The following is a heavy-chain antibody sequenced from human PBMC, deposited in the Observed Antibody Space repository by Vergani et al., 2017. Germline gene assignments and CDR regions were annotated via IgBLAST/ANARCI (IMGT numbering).Heavy chain of an antibody. V-gene: IGHV4-59*01. Sequence: QVQLQESGPGLVKPSETLSLTCTVSGGSISSYYWSRIRQPPGKGLEWIGYIYYSGSTNYNPSLKSRVTISVDTSKNQFSLKLSSVTAADTAVYYCARVYEYSYGYWFDPWGQGTLVTVSS. D-gene: IGHD5-18*01. CDR2: IYYSGST. CDR1: GGSISSYY. J-gene: IGHJ5*02. CDR3: ARVYEYSYGYWFDP.